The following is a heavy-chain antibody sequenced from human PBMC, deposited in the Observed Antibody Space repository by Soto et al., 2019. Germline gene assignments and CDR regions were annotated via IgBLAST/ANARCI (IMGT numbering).Heavy chain of an antibody. Sequence: GGSLRLSCAASGFTFSNAWMSWVRQAPGKGLEWVGRIKSKTDGGTTDYAAPVKGRFTISRDDSKNTLYLQMNSLKTEDTAVYYCTTAVMITFGGFAVWGQGTLVTVSS. CDR1: GFTFSNAW. D-gene: IGHD3-16*01. J-gene: IGHJ4*02. CDR2: IKSKTDGGTT. V-gene: IGHV3-15*01. CDR3: TTAVMITFGGFAV.